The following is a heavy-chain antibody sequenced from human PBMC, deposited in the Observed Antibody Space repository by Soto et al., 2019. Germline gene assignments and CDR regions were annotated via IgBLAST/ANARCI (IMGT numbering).Heavy chain of an antibody. J-gene: IGHJ6*02. V-gene: IGHV3-49*04. CDR3: TRDPEYSSSSVDYYYYGMDV. CDR2: IRSKAYGGTT. Sequence: GGSLRLSCTASGFTFGDYAMIWVRQAPGKGLEWVGFIRSKAYGGTTEYAASVKGRFTISRDDSKSIAYLQMNSLKTEDTAVYYCTRDPEYSSSSVDYYYYGMDVWGQGTTVTVSS. CDR1: GFTFGDYA. D-gene: IGHD6-6*01.